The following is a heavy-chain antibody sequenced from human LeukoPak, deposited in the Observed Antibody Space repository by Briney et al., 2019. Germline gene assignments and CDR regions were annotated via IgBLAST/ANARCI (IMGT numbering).Heavy chain of an antibody. D-gene: IGHD3-9*01. Sequence: ASVKVSCKAFGYTFTSNYMHWVRQAPGQGLEWMGIINPSGGSTSYAQKFQGRVTMTRDTSTSTVYMELSSLRSEDTAVYYCARDPASLYYDILTGYFDYWGQGTLVTVSS. CDR2: INPSGGST. CDR3: ARDPASLYYDILTGYFDY. J-gene: IGHJ4*02. V-gene: IGHV1-46*01. CDR1: GYTFTSNY.